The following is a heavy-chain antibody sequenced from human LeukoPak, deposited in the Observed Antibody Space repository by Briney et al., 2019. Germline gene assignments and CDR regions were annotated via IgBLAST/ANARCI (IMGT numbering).Heavy chain of an antibody. CDR1: GGTFSSYA. Sequence: GASVKVSCKASGGTFSSYAISWVRQAPGQGLEWMGGIIPIFGTANYAQKFQGRVTITADKSTSTAYMELSSLGSEDTAVYYCASGQQVDDYYDSSGPDLWGRGTLVTVSS. V-gene: IGHV1-69*06. J-gene: IGHJ2*01. CDR2: IIPIFGTA. CDR3: ASGQQVDDYYDSSGPDL. D-gene: IGHD3-22*01.